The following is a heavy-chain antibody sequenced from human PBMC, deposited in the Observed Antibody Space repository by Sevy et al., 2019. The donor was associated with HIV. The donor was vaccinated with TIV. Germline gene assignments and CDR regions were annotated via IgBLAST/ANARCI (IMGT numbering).Heavy chain of an antibody. V-gene: IGHV3-21*01. J-gene: IGHJ4*02. CDR2: ISGISNYI. CDR1: GFTFSSYS. Sequence: GGSLRLSCAASGFTFSSYSMNWVRQAPGKGLEWVSSISGISNYIYYADSVKGRFSISRDNARNSLYLQMNSLRAEDTAIYYCARDLPPSATTVAHFDCWGQGTLVTVSS. D-gene: IGHD4-17*01. CDR3: ARDLPPSATTVAHFDC.